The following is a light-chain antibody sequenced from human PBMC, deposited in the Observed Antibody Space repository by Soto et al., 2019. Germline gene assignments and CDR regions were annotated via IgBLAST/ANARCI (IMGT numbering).Light chain of an antibody. CDR3: CSYGGSFYV. J-gene: IGLJ1*01. Sequence: QSALTQPRSVSGSPGQSVAISCTGTSSDVGGYNYVSWYQQHPGKAPKFMIYDVTKRPSGVPDRFSGSKSGNTASLTITVLQAEDQADYYCCSYGGSFYVFGTGTKLTVL. CDR1: SSDVGGYNY. V-gene: IGLV2-11*01. CDR2: DVT.